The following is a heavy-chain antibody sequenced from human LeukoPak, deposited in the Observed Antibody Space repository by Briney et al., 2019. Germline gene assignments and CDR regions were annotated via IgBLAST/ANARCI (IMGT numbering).Heavy chain of an antibody. CDR2: IKSDGSAT. D-gene: IGHD5-24*01. V-gene: IGHV3-74*01. J-gene: IGHJ4*02. CDR3: ARGDGYGMDY. Sequence: GGSLRLSCAASGFTFSSYWMHWVRQAPGKGLVWVSSIKSDGSATSHADSVKGRFTISRDNAKNTLYLQMNSLRAEDVAVYYCARGDGYGMDYWGQGTRVTAS. CDR1: GFTFSSYW.